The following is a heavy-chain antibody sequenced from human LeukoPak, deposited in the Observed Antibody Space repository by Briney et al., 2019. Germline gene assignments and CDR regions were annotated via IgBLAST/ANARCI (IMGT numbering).Heavy chain of an antibody. CDR3: ARDRTHIDY. CDR2: IYHSGST. J-gene: IGHJ4*02. V-gene: IGHV4-38-2*02. CDR1: GYSIRSGYY. Sequence: PSETLSLTCTVSGYSIRSGYYWGWIRQPPGKGLEWIGSIYHSGSTYYNPSLKSRVTISVDTSKNQFSLKLSSVTAADTAVYYCARDRTHIDYWGQGTLVTVSS.